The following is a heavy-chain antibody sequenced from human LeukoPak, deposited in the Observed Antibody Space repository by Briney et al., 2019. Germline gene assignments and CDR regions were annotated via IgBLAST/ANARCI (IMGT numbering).Heavy chain of an antibody. D-gene: IGHD2-8*01. V-gene: IGHV3-7*01. J-gene: IGHJ4*02. Sequence: GGSLRLSCAASGFTFSSYWMSWVRQAPGKGLEWVANIKQDGSEKYYVDSVKGRFTISRDNAKNSLYLQMNSLRAEDTAVYYCARDRVTKQAPPGYWGQGTLVTVSS. CDR1: GFTFSSYW. CDR3: ARDRVTKQAPPGY. CDR2: IKQDGSEK.